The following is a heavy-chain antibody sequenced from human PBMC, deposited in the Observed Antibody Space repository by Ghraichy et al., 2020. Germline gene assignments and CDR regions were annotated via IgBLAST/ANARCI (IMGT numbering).Heavy chain of an antibody. V-gene: IGHV3-21*01. J-gene: IGHJ4*02. CDR2: ISSSSSYI. D-gene: IGHD3-22*01. Sequence: GGSLRLSCAASGFTFSSYSMNWVRQAPGKGLEWVSSISSSSSYIYYADSVKGRFTISRDNAKNSLYLQMNSLRAEDTAVYYCARAVITMIEDFDYWGQGTLVTVSS. CDR3: ARAVITMIEDFDY. CDR1: GFTFSSYS.